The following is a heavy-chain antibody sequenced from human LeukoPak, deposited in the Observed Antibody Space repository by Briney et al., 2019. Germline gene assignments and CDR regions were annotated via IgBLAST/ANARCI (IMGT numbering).Heavy chain of an antibody. Sequence: ASVKVSCKVSGYTLTELSMHWVRQAPGKGLEWMGGFDPEDGETIYAQKFQGRVTMTEDTSTDTAYMELSSLRSEDTAVYYCATDPSGSYYRGALDIWGQGTMVTVSS. D-gene: IGHD1-26*01. J-gene: IGHJ3*02. CDR1: GYTLTELS. V-gene: IGHV1-24*01. CDR3: ATDPSGSYYRGALDI. CDR2: FDPEDGET.